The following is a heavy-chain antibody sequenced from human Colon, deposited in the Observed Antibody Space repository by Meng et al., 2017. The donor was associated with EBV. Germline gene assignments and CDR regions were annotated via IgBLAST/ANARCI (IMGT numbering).Heavy chain of an antibody. J-gene: IGHJ5*02. CDR3: AHQAVAGTRGWFDP. V-gene: IGHV1-2*06. CDR2: INPNSGGT. Sequence: QVQVVQLGAEVKKPGDSGKVSCKASGYTFTGYYMHWVRQAPGQGLEWMGRINPNSGGTNYAQKFQGRVTMTRDTSISTAYMELSRLRSDDTAVYYCAHQAVAGTRGWFDPWGQGTLVTVSS. CDR1: GYTFTGYY. D-gene: IGHD6-19*01.